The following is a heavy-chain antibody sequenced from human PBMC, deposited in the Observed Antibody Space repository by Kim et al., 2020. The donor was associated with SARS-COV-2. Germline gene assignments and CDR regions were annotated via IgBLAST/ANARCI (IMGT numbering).Heavy chain of an antibody. CDR2: IGWNSADI. CDR1: GFIFDDYA. Sequence: GGSLRLSCAVSGFIFDDYAMHWVRQAPGKGLEWVSGIGWNSADIGYADSVKGRFTISRDNAKNSLYLQMNSLRAEDTALYYCAKDSYYDFWSGSGPGGMDVWGQGTTVTVSS. J-gene: IGHJ6*02. CDR3: AKDSYYDFWSGSGPGGMDV. V-gene: IGHV3-9*01. D-gene: IGHD3-3*01.